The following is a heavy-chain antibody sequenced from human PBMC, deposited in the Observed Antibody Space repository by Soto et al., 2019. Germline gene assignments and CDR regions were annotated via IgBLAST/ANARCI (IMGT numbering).Heavy chain of an antibody. J-gene: IGHJ6*02. V-gene: IGHV1-69*13. CDR1: GGTFSSYA. Sequence: VASVKVSCKASGGTFSSYAISWVRQAPGQGLEWMGGIIPIFGTANYAQKFQGRVTITADESTSTAYMELSSLRSEDTAVYYCASGQYCSGGSCYRPYYYYGMDVWGQGTTVTV. CDR3: ASGQYCSGGSCYRPYYYYGMDV. CDR2: IIPIFGTA. D-gene: IGHD2-15*01.